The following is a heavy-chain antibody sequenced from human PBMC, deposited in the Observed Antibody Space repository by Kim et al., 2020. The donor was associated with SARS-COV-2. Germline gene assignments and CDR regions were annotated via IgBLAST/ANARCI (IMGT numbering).Heavy chain of an antibody. CDR1: GFSVSGDY. J-gene: IGHJ5*02. V-gene: IGHV3-66*04. CDR3: ARHDWFDP. Sequence: GGSLRLPCAVSGFSVSGDYMNWVRQAPGKGLECVSVIHTGGATFYADSVKGRFTISRDSSKNTLYLQMNSLRVEDTAVYYCARHDWFDPWGQGTLVTVSS. CDR2: IHTGGAT.